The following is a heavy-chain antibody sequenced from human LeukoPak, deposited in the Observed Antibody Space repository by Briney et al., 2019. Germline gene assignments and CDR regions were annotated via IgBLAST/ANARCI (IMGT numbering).Heavy chain of an antibody. V-gene: IGHV3-48*02. CDR1: GFGFGYYS. D-gene: IGHD4-17*01. J-gene: IGHJ4*02. CDR2: ITSSSNTL. Sequence: GGSLRLSCAASGFGFGYYSMNWVRQAPGKGLEWVSYITSSSNTLKYADSVKGRFTISRDNAKNSLYLQMNSLRDEDTAVYYCARDVDYAFDYWGQGILVTVFS. CDR3: ARDVDYAFDY.